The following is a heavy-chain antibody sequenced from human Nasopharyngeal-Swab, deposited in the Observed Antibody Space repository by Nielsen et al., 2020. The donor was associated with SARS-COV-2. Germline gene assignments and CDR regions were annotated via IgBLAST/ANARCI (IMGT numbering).Heavy chain of an antibody. CDR1: GYSFTSYC. D-gene: IGHD3-22*01. CDR3: ASGSGYYLAKSD. J-gene: IGHJ4*02. Sequence: KISCKGSGYSFTSYCISWVRQAPGQGLEWMGGIIPIFGTANYAQQFQGRVTITADESTSTAYMELSSLRSEDTAVYYCASGSGYYLAKSDWGQGTLVTVSS. CDR2: IIPIFGTA. V-gene: IGHV1-69*01.